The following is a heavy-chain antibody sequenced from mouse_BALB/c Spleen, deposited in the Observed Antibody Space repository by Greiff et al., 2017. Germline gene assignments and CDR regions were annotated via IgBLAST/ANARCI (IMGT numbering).Heavy chain of an antibody. CDR1: GFNIKDTY. CDR3: ARVDYGYDYAMDY. V-gene: IGHV14-3*02. Sequence: VQLQQSGAELVKPGASVKLSCTASGFNIKDTYMHWVKQRPEQGLEWIGRIDPANGNTKYDPKFQGKATITADTSSNTAYLQLSSLTSEDTAVYYCARVDYGYDYAMDYWGQGTSVTVSS. CDR2: IDPANGNT. J-gene: IGHJ4*01. D-gene: IGHD2-2*01.